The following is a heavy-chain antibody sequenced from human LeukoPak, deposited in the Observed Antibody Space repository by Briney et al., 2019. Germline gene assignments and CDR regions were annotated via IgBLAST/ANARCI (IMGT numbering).Heavy chain of an antibody. J-gene: IGHJ4*02. Sequence: SETLSLTCTVSGGSISSYYWSWIRQPPGKGLEWIGTIHYSGSTSYNPFLKSRVTISVDTSKNQFSLKLRSVTVADTAVYYCARGFRGDNFDYWGQGTLVTVSS. CDR2: IHYSGST. V-gene: IGHV4-59*08. CDR3: ARGFRGDNFDY. D-gene: IGHD7-27*01. CDR1: GGSISSYY.